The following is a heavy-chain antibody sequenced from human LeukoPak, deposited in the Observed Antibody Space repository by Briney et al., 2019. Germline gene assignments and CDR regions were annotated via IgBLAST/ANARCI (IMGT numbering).Heavy chain of an antibody. CDR2: IFYSGNT. D-gene: IGHD1-26*01. V-gene: IGHV4-59*08. Sequence: SETLSLTCTVSGVSISSYYWSWIRQPPGRGLEWIGYIFYSGNTIYNPSLKSRVTISVDTSKNPLSLRLRSVTAADTAVYYCARLAAISGSDYPDDWGQGTLVTVSS. J-gene: IGHJ4*02. CDR3: ARLAAISGSDYPDD. CDR1: GVSISSYY.